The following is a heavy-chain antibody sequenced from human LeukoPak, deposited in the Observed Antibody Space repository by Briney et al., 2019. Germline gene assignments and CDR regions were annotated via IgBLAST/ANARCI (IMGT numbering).Heavy chain of an antibody. CDR1: GGSFSGYY. Sequence: PSETLSLTCAVYGGSFSGYYWSWIRQPPGKGLEWIGEINHSGSTNYNPSLKSRVTISVDTSKNQSSLKLSSVTAADTAVYYCARQQWLRRNAFDIWGQGTMVTVPS. J-gene: IGHJ3*02. D-gene: IGHD6-19*01. CDR2: INHSGST. CDR3: ARQQWLRRNAFDI. V-gene: IGHV4-34*01.